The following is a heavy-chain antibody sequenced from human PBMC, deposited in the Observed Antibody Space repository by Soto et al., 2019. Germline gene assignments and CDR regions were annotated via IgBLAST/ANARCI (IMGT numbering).Heavy chain of an antibody. D-gene: IGHD6-19*01. CDR1: GFTFSTSW. J-gene: IGHJ4*02. CDR3: ARGPSGWFGYDY. V-gene: IGHV3-74*01. CDR2: INSGASAT. Sequence: EVQLVESGGGLVQPGGSLRLSCAASGFTFSTSWMHWVRQAAGKGLVWVSRINSGASATNYADSVKGRFTISRDNAKKTLYLQMDSLTAEDTAVYYCARGPSGWFGYDYWGQGTLVSVSS.